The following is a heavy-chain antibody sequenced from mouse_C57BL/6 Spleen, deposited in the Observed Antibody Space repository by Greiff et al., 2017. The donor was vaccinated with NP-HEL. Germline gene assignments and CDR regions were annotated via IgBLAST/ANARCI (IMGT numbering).Heavy chain of an antibody. CDR3: ARPTSSSYYFDY. V-gene: IGHV1-50*01. CDR1: GYTFTSYW. D-gene: IGHD1-1*01. J-gene: IGHJ2*01. CDR2: IDPSDSYT. Sequence: QVQLQQPGAELVKPGASVKLSCKASGYTFTSYWMQWVKQRPGQGLEWIGEIDPSDSYTNYNQKFKGKATLTVDTSSSTAYMQLSSLTSEDSAVYYCARPTSSSYYFDYWGQGTTLTVSS.